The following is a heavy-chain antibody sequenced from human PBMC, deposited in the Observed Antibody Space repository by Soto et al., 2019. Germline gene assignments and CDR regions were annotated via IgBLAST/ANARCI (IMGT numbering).Heavy chain of an antibody. CDR2: IDPSDSYT. Sequence: GESVKISCKGSGYSFTSYCISWVRQMPGKGLEWMGRIDPSDSYTNYSPSFQGHVTISADKSISTAYLQWSSLKASDTAMYYCARHRSWKAVYYGMDVWGQGPTITFS. CDR3: ARHRSWKAVYYGMDV. D-gene: IGHD1-1*01. V-gene: IGHV5-10-1*01. CDR1: GYSFTSYC. J-gene: IGHJ6*02.